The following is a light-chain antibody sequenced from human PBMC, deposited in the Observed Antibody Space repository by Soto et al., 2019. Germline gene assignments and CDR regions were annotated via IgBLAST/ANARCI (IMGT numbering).Light chain of an antibody. J-gene: IGKJ1*01. V-gene: IGKV3-20*01. CDR3: QQYGSSPTT. CDR2: GAS. Sequence: EIVLTQSPGTLSLSPGERATLSCRASQSVFNNHIGWYQQKPGQAPRRLIFGASFRATGIPDRFSGSGSGTDFTLTISRLEPEDFAVYYCQQYGSSPTTCGQGTKVDIK. CDR1: QSVFNNH.